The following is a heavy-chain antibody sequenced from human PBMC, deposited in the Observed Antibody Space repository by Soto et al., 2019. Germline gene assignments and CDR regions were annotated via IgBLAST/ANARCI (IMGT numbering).Heavy chain of an antibody. D-gene: IGHD6-13*01. CDR1: GLTFSSYT. CDR3: ARGSHSTTWYGGQFDY. Sequence: EVQLVDSGGGLVKPGGSLRLSCAASGLTFSSYTMNWVRQAPGKGLEWVSSVSSSSTYIYYADSVKGRFTISRDNAKNSLYLQMNSLRAVDTAIYYCARGSHSTTWYGGQFDYWGQGTLVTVSS. J-gene: IGHJ4*02. V-gene: IGHV3-21*01. CDR2: VSSSSTYI.